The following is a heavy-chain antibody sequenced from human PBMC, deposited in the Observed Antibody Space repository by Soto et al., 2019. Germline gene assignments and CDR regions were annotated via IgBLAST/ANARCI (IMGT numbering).Heavy chain of an antibody. CDR2: INPNSGGT. CDR1: GYTFTGYY. Sequence: ASVKVSCKASGYTFTGYYMHWVRQAPGQGLEWMGWINPNSGGTNYAQKFQGWATMSRDTSISTAYMDQSRLKSNPTPVFYCGGPDGNYYYYRGVWGKGTRVTVSS. J-gene: IGHJ6*03. CDR3: GGPDGNYYYYRGV. V-gene: IGHV1-2*04.